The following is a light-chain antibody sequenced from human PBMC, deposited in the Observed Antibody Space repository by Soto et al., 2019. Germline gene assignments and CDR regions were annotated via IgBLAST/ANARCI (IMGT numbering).Light chain of an antibody. CDR3: QQYYASPPRT. CDR2: WAS. CDR1: QSVLYSSNNKNY. Sequence: DIVMTQSPDSLAVSLGERATINCKSSQSVLYSSNNKNYLAWYQQKPGQPPKLLISWASTREFWVPDRFSGSGSGTDFTLTISSLQAEDVAVYYCQQYYASPPRTFGQGTKVEIK. J-gene: IGKJ1*01. V-gene: IGKV4-1*01.